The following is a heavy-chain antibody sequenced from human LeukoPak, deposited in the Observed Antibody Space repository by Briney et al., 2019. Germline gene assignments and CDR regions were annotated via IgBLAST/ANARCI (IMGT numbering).Heavy chain of an antibody. V-gene: IGHV3-23*01. J-gene: IGHJ4*02. CDR1: GFTFSSYA. CDR3: TTLGYHLDS. D-gene: IGHD3-22*01. CDR2: ISGSGDST. Sequence: PGGSLRLSCAASGFTFSSYAMSWVRQAPGKGLEWVSAISGSGDSTYYADSVKGRFTISRDNSKNTLYLQMNSLRAEDTALYYCTTLGYHLDSWGQGTLVTVSS.